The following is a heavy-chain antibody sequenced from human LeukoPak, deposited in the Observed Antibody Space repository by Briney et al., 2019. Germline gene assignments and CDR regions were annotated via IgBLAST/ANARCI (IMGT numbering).Heavy chain of an antibody. CDR1: GYTFTSYS. D-gene: IGHD6-6*01. V-gene: IGHV1-18*01. J-gene: IGHJ4*02. CDR2: ISTYNGNT. Sequence: ASVKVSCKASGYTFTSYSINWVRQAPGHGLEWMGWISTYNGNTNYAQKLQGRVTMTTDTSTSTAYMELRSLRSDDTAVYYCAKDRWRDGSSSFDNWGQETLVTVSS. CDR3: AKDRWRDGSSSFDN.